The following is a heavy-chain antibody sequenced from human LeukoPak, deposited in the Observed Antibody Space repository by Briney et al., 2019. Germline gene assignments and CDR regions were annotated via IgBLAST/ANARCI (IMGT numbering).Heavy chain of an antibody. CDR1: GFTVSSNY. Sequence: GGSLRLSCAASGFTVSSNYMSWVRQAPGKGLEWVSIIYSGGSTYYADSVKGRFTISRDNSKNTLYLQMNSLRAEDTAVYYCARLLYYYDSSGYYSYFDYWGQGTLVTVSS. J-gene: IGHJ4*02. D-gene: IGHD3-22*01. V-gene: IGHV3-66*04. CDR3: ARLLYYYDSSGYYSYFDY. CDR2: IYSGGST.